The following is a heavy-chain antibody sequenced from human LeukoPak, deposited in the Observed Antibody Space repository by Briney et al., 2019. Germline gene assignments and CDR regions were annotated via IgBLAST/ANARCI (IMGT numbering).Heavy chain of an antibody. D-gene: IGHD1-14*01. CDR1: GYTFDIYG. V-gene: IGHV1-18*01. Sequence: GASVKVSCKASGYTFDIYGMGWVRQAPGQGLEWMGWIATYNGKTDYAQNLQGRVTMTTDLSTGTAYMELRSLRSDDTAVYYCARVYNSYYYYMDVWGKGTPVTVSS. J-gene: IGHJ6*03. CDR2: IATYNGKT. CDR3: ARVYNSYYYYMDV.